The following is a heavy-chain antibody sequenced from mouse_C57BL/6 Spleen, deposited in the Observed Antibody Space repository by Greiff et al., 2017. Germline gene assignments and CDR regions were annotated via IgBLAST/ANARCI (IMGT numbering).Heavy chain of an antibody. Sequence: QLQQPGAELVMPGASVKLSCKASGYTFTSYWMHWVKQRPGQGLEWIGEIDPSDSYTNYNQKFKGKSTLTVDKSSSTAYMQRSSLTSEDSAVYDCARSSPLYYHFGYWGQGTTLTVSS. J-gene: IGHJ2*01. D-gene: IGHD2-1*01. CDR3: ARSSPLYYHFGY. V-gene: IGHV1-69*01. CDR1: GYTFTSYW. CDR2: IDPSDSYT.